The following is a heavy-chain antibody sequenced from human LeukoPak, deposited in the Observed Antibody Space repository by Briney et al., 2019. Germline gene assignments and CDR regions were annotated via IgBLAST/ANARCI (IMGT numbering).Heavy chain of an antibody. J-gene: IGHJ3*02. Sequence: SQTLSLTCTVSGGSISSGGYYWSWIRQPPGKGLEWIGEINHSGSTNYNPSLKSRVTISVDTSKNQFSLKLSSVTAADTAVYYCARGRYYYDSSGNHVGRRAFDIWGQGTMVTVSS. V-gene: IGHV4-30-2*01. CDR1: GGSISSGGYY. CDR3: ARGRYYYDSSGNHVGRRAFDI. CDR2: INHSGST. D-gene: IGHD3-22*01.